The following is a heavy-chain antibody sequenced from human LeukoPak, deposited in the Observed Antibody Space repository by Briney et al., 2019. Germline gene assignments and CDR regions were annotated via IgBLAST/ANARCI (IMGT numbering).Heavy chain of an antibody. V-gene: IGHV1-8*01. CDR3: ARANYYGSGKKDLDY. Sequence: ASVKVSCKASGYTFTTYDINWVRQATGQGREWMGWMNPNSGITGYAQKFQGRVTMTRNTSMSTAYMELNSLRSEDTAVYYCARANYYGSGKKDLDYWGQGTLVTVSS. D-gene: IGHD3-10*01. CDR1: GYTFTTYD. J-gene: IGHJ4*02. CDR2: MNPNSGIT.